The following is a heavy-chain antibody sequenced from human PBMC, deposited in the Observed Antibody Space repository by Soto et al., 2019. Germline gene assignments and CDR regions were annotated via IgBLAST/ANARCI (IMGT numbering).Heavy chain of an antibody. J-gene: IGHJ4*01. Sequence: QVQLQESGPGLVKPSETLSLTCTVSGGSISSYSWSWIRQPPGKGLEWIGYIYDSGSTNHNPSLRSRVTMSVDTSKNQFSLKLNSVTAADTAVYYCARQFRDGYNVLGYWGQEHWSPSPQ. D-gene: IGHD5-12*01. V-gene: IGHV4-59*08. CDR1: GGSISSYS. CDR2: IYDSGST. CDR3: ARQFRDGYNVLGY.